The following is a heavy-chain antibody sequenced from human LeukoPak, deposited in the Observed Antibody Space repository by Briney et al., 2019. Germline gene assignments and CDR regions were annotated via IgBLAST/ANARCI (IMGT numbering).Heavy chain of an antibody. V-gene: IGHV3-30-3*01. J-gene: IGHJ6*02. D-gene: IGHD3-16*01. CDR2: MSSDGSNK. CDR1: GFTFSSYY. CDR3: ARGGGLDV. Sequence: GGSLRLSCAASGFTFSSYYMHWVRQAPGKGLEWVAVMSSDGSNKYYADSVKGRFTISRDSSKNTLYLQMSNLRAEDTAVYFCARGGGLDVWGQGAAVTVSS.